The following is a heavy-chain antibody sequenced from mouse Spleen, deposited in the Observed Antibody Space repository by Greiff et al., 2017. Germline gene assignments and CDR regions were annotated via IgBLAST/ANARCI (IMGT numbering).Heavy chain of an antibody. D-gene: IGHD2-2*01. Sequence: EVQLQQSGAELVRPGASVKLSCTASGFNIKDYYMHWVKQRPEQGLEWIGRIDPEDGDTEYAPKFQGKATMTADTSSNTAYLQLSSLTSEDTAVYYCTTDGLPPYAMDYWGQGTSVTVSS. V-gene: IGHV14-1*01. CDR1: GFNIKDYY. CDR3: TTDGLPPYAMDY. J-gene: IGHJ4*01. CDR2: IDPEDGDT.